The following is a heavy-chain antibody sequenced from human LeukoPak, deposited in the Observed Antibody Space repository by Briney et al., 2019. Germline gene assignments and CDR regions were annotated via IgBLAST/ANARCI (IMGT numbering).Heavy chain of an antibody. V-gene: IGHV3-11*03. CDR2: ISSSSSYT. CDR3: ARSVSSSISDY. CDR1: GFTFSDYY. J-gene: IGHJ4*02. Sequence: GGSLRLSCAASGFTFSDYYMSWIRQAPGKGLEWVSYISSSSSYTNYADSVKGRFTISRDNAKNSLYLQMNSLRAEDTAVYFCARSVSSSISDYWGQGTLVTVSS. D-gene: IGHD6-13*01.